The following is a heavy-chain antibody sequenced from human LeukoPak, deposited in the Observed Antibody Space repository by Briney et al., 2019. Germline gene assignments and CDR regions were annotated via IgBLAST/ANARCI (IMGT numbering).Heavy chain of an antibody. V-gene: IGHV3-48*01. J-gene: IGHJ4*02. CDR1: GITFSSYN. Sequence: PGGSLRLSCAASGITFSSYNMNWVRQAPGKGLEWVSYISSSSSTIHYAHSVKGRFTISRDNAKNSLYLQMNSLRAEETALYYCARVGAQIWPDYWGQGTLVTVAS. CDR2: ISSSSSTI. D-gene: IGHD5-18*01. CDR3: ARVGAQIWPDY.